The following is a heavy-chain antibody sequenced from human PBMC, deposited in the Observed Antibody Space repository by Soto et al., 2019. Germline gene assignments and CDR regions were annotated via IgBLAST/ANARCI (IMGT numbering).Heavy chain of an antibody. CDR3: ARDPGVDTAIS. CDR2: ISSSSSYI. V-gene: IGHV3-21*01. Sequence: GGSLTLSCAVSGSTFSSAWMSWVRQAPGKGLEWVSSISSSSSYIYYADSVKGRFTISRDNAKNSLYLQMNSLRAEDTAVYYCARDPGVDTAISWGQGTLVTVSS. CDR1: GSTFSSAW. J-gene: IGHJ4*02. D-gene: IGHD5-18*01.